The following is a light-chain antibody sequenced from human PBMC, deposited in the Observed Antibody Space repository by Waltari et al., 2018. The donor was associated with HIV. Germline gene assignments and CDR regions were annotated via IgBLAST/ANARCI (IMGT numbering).Light chain of an antibody. CDR2: GPS. J-gene: IGKJ1*01. V-gene: IGKV3-15*01. Sequence: EIVMTQSPATLSVSPGERATLSCRASQSVSNNLAWYQQKPGQAPRLLIYGPSTRATGTPVRFSASGSGTEFTLTISSLQSEDFAIYYCQQYNEWPRTFGQGTKVEIK. CDR1: QSVSNN. CDR3: QQYNEWPRT.